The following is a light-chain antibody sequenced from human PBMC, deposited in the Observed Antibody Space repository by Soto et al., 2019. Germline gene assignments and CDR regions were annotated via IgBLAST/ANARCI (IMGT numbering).Light chain of an antibody. J-gene: IGKJ1*01. CDR2: TES. CDR3: QQYNSYST. V-gene: IGKV1-5*03. CDR1: QSISSW. Sequence: IQITQSPTTLSGSVGDRVTITCRASQSISSWLAWYQQKPGKHPNLLIYTESSLESGVPSRFSGSGSGTEFTLTISRLPPDDFASYYCQQYNSYSTFGQGTKVDIK.